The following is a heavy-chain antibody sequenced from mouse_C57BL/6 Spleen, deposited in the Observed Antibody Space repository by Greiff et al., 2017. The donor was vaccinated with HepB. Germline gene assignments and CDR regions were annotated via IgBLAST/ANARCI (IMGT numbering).Heavy chain of an antibody. CDR1: GFNIKDYY. V-gene: IGHV14-2*01. Sequence: EVKLVESGAELVKPGASVKLSCTASGFNIKDYYMHWVKQRTEQGLEWIGRIDPEDGETKYAPKFQGKATITADTSSNTAYLQISSLTSEDTAVYYCARYDSHWYFDVWGTGTTVTVSS. CDR3: ARYDSHWYFDV. D-gene: IGHD2-4*01. J-gene: IGHJ1*03. CDR2: IDPEDGET.